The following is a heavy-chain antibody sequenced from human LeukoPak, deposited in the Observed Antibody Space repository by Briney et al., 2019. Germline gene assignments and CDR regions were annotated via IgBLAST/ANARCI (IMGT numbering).Heavy chain of an antibody. Sequence: SETLSLTCTVSGGSISSSSYSWGWIRQPPGKGLEWIGSIYYSGNTYYNPSLKSRVTISVDTSSNQFSLKLSSVTAADTAVYYCARLGIASTGPAVWGQGTMVSVSS. J-gene: IGHJ3*01. CDR2: IYYSGNT. CDR1: GGSISSSSYS. CDR3: ARLGIASTGPAV. D-gene: IGHD6-13*01. V-gene: IGHV4-39*01.